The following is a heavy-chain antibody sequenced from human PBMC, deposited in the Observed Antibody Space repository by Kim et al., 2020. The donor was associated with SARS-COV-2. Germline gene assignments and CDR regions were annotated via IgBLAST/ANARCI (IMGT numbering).Heavy chain of an antibody. J-gene: IGHJ3*02. CDR1: GFTVSSNY. V-gene: IGHV3-53*01. D-gene: IGHD3-22*01. Sequence: GGSLRLSCAASGFTVSSNYMSWVRQAPGKGLEWVSVIYSGGSTYYADSVKGRFTISRDNSKNTLYLQMNSLRAEDTAVYYCARYYDSSGLFAFDIWGQGTMVTVSS. CDR3: ARYYDSSGLFAFDI. CDR2: IYSGGST.